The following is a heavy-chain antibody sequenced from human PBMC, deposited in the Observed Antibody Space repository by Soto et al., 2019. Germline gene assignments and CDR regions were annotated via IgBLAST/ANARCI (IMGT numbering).Heavy chain of an antibody. J-gene: IGHJ6*02. D-gene: IGHD4-17*01. V-gene: IGHV4-30-2*01. CDR2: IYHSGTT. CDR3: ARAHYGDYGYGMDV. Sequence: PSETLSLTCAVSGGSISSGGYPWSWIRQPPGKGLEWIGYIYHSGTTYYNPSLKSRVTISVDRSKNQFSLKLSSVTAADTAVYYCARAHYGDYGYGMDVWGQGTTVTVS. CDR1: GGSISSGGYP.